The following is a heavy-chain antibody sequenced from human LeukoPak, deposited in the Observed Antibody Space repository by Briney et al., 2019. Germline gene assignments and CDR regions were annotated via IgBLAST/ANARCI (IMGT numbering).Heavy chain of an antibody. Sequence: GASVKVSCKASGYTFTSYDINWVRQATGQGLEWMGWMNPNRGNTGYAQKFQGRVTMTRNTSISTAYMELSSLRSEDTAVYYCARTEASGSYFDYWGQGTLVTVSS. CDR3: ARTEASGSYFDY. CDR1: GYTFTSYD. D-gene: IGHD1-26*01. CDR2: MNPNRGNT. V-gene: IGHV1-8*01. J-gene: IGHJ4*02.